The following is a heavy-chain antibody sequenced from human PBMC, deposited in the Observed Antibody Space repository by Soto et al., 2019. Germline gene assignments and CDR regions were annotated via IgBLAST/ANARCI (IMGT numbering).Heavy chain of an antibody. D-gene: IGHD3-10*01. J-gene: IGHJ4*02. Sequence: QVQLVQSGAEMKKPGSSVKVSCKTSGGAFSKFAVSWVRQAPGQGLEWVGGITPILGTPSYAQKFQGRVTISADVSTPSAYMEITSLTSEDTALYYCVRGGSGSRGDYWGQGTLVTVSS. CDR3: VRGGSGSRGDY. CDR2: ITPILGTP. V-gene: IGHV1-69*01. CDR1: GGAFSKFA.